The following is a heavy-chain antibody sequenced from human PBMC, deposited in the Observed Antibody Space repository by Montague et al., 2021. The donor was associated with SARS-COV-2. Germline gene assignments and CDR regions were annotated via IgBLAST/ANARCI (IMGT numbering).Heavy chain of an antibody. V-gene: IGHV4-59*12. Sequence: SETLSLTCTASSGSLSGYYWNWIRQPPGKGLEWIGFTHYNGTTKYNPSLKSRLNMSLDTSKNHFSLTLNSVTAADTAIYYRAGGTAYDHVYYWGQGAPVTVAS. CDR2: THYNGTT. D-gene: IGHD2-8*02. CDR3: AGGTAYDHVYY. CDR1: SGSLSGYY. J-gene: IGHJ4*02.